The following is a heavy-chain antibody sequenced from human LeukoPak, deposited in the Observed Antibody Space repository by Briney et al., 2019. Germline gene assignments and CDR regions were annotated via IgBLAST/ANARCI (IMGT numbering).Heavy chain of an antibody. CDR1: GYTFTGYY. CDR2: INPSGGST. V-gene: IGHV1-46*01. CDR3: ARGPSITMIRGGQWYYYMDV. J-gene: IGHJ6*03. Sequence: ASVKVSCKASGYTFTGYYMYWVRQAPGQGLEWMGIINPSGGSTNYAQKFQGRVTMTRDTSTNTVYMELSSLRSEDTAVYYCARGPSITMIRGGQWYYYMDVWGKGTTVTISS. D-gene: IGHD3-10*01.